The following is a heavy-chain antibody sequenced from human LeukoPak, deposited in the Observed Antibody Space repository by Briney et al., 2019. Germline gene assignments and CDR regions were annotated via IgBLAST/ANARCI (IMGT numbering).Heavy chain of an antibody. CDR2: IYYSGST. V-gene: IGHV4-31*03. J-gene: IGHJ2*01. Sequence: SQTLSLTCTVSGGSISSGGYYWSWIRQHPGTGLEWIGYIYYSGSTYYNPSLKSRVTISVDTSKNQFSLKLSSVTAADTAVYYCARGLRDYGDSKGRYWYFDLWGRGTLVTVSS. CDR3: ARGLRDYGDSKGRYWYFDL. D-gene: IGHD4-17*01. CDR1: GGSISSGGYY.